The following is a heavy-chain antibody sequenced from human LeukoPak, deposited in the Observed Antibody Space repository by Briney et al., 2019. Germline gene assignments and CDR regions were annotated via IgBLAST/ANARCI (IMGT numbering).Heavy chain of an antibody. CDR2: IHGSGGST. V-gene: IGHV3-23*01. J-gene: IGHJ4*02. CDR1: GFTFSAYA. CDR3: AKKFFAYSMDFDY. Sequence: GGSLRLSCAASGFTFSAYAVTWIRQAPGKGLEWVSSIHGSGGSTYYADSVKGRFTISRDNSKNTLYLQMNSLRAEDTAVYYCAKKFFAYSMDFDYWGQGTLVTVSS. D-gene: IGHD4-11*01.